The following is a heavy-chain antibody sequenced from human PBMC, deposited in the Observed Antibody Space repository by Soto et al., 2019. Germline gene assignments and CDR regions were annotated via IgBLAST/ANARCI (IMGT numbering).Heavy chain of an antibody. Sequence: SVKVSCKASGCTFSSYAISWVRQAPGQGLEWMGGIIPIFGTANYAQKFQGRVTITADESTSTAYMELSSLRSEDTAVYYCARVLLWFGEKQNYYGMDVWGQGTTVTAP. D-gene: IGHD3-10*01. CDR3: ARVLLWFGEKQNYYGMDV. V-gene: IGHV1-69*13. CDR1: GCTFSSYA. CDR2: IIPIFGTA. J-gene: IGHJ6*02.